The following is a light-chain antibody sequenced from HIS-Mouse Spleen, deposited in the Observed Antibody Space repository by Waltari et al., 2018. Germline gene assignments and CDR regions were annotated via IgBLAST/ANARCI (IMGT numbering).Light chain of an antibody. Sequence: DIQLTQSPSFLSASVGASVTITCRASQGISSYLAWYQQKPGKAPKLLIYAASTLESGVPDRFSGSGSGTEFTLKISSLQPEDFATYYCQQLNSYPPTFGQGTKVEIK. CDR2: AAS. CDR1: QGISSY. V-gene: IGKV1-9*01. CDR3: QQLNSYPPT. J-gene: IGKJ1*01.